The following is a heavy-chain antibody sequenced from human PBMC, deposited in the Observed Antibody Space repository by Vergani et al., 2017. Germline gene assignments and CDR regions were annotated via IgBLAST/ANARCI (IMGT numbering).Heavy chain of an antibody. D-gene: IGHD5-18*01. CDR3: ARIPARGPRTSIQLWCNWYFDL. Sequence: QVQLVQSGAEVKKPGSSVKVSCKASGGTFSSYAISWVRQAPGQGLEWMGRIIPILGTANYAQKFQGRVTITADESTSTAYMELSRLRSEDTAVYYCARIPARGPRTSIQLWCNWYFDLWGRGTLVTVSS. J-gene: IGHJ2*01. CDR2: IIPILGTA. V-gene: IGHV1-69*11. CDR1: GGTFSSYA.